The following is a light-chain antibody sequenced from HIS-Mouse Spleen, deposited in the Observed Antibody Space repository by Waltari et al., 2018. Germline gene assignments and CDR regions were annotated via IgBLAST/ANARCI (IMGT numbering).Light chain of an antibody. J-gene: IGLJ3*02. CDR1: SSDVGSYNL. Sequence: QSALTQPASVSGSPGQSITISCTGTSSDVGSYNLVSRYQQHQGKAPKLMIYEGSKRPSGVSNRFSGSKSGNTASLTISGLQAEDEADYYCCSYAGSSTLVFGGGTKLTVL. CDR2: EGS. V-gene: IGLV2-23*01. CDR3: CSYAGSSTLV.